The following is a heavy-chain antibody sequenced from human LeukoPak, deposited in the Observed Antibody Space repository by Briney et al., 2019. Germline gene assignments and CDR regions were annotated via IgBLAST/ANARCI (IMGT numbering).Heavy chain of an antibody. V-gene: IGHV3-11*04. CDR2: ISSRGVTI. CDR3: ARYSSGYYYRSQSIDF. J-gene: IGHJ4*02. Sequence: GGPLRLSCAASGFSFSDNYMSWVRQAPGKGLEWVSYISSRGVTIYYADSVKGRFTISRDNAKNSLFLQMNSLRAEDTAVYYCARYSSGYYYRSQSIDFWGQGTLVTVSS. CDR1: GFSFSDNY. D-gene: IGHD3-22*01.